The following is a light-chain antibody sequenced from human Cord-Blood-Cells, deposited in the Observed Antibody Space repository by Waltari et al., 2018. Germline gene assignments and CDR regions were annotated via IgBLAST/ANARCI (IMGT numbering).Light chain of an antibody. Sequence: DIQMTQSPSTLSASVGDRVTITCRASKSISSWLPWYQQKPGKAPKLLIYDASSLESGVPSRFSGSGSGTEFTLTISSLQPDDFATYYCQQYNSYLYTFGQGTKLEIK. J-gene: IGKJ2*01. CDR2: DAS. CDR3: QQYNSYLYT. V-gene: IGKV1-5*01. CDR1: KSISSW.